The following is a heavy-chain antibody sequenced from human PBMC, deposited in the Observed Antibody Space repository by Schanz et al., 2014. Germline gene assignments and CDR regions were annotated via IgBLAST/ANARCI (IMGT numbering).Heavy chain of an antibody. Sequence: QVQLVESGGGVVQPGRSLRLSCAASGFTFSGYGMHWVRQAPGKGLEWVAIISYDGRHKNYADSVKGRFTISRDNSKNTLHLQMNSLRVEDTAVYYCAKEDRNHNSDYVYWGQGTLVTVSS. J-gene: IGHJ4*02. CDR3: AKEDRNHNSDYVY. D-gene: IGHD3-22*01. CDR1: GFTFSGYG. V-gene: IGHV3-30*18. CDR2: ISYDGRHK.